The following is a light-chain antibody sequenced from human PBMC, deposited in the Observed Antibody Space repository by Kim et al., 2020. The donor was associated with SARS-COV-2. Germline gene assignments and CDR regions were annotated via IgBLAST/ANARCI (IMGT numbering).Light chain of an antibody. V-gene: IGKV3-20*01. J-gene: IGKJ5*01. CDR1: QSVTDNY. Sequence: SPGERATLSCRASQSVTDNYLAWYQQKPGQAPRLLIYGASSRATGIPDRFSGSGSGTDFIFTISRLEPEDFAVYYCQQYATSPITFGQGTRLEIK. CDR2: GAS. CDR3: QQYATSPIT.